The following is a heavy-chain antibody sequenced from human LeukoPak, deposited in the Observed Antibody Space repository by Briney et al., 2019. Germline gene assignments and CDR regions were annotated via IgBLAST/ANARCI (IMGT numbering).Heavy chain of an antibody. Sequence: PSETLSLTCAVYGGSFSASYLSWIRQPPGKGLEWIGEINHSGSTNYNPSLKSRVTISIDTSKNQFSLKLTSVTAADTAVYYCAKNLPYDSDSSDYYPRYYAMDVWGQGTTVTVSS. J-gene: IGHJ6*02. CDR1: GGSFSASY. V-gene: IGHV4-34*01. D-gene: IGHD3-22*01. CDR3: AKNLPYDSDSSDYYPRYYAMDV. CDR2: INHSGST.